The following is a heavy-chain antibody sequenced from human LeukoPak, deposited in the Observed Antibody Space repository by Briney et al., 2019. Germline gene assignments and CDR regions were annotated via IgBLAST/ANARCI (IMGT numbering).Heavy chain of an antibody. Sequence: SETLSLTCTVSGDSINSYYWSWIRQSPGKGLEWIGYIYYSGSTNYNPSLKSRVTISVDTSKNQFSLKLSSVTAADTAVYYCARARKQWLDPNWFDPWGQGTLVTVSS. D-gene: IGHD6-19*01. J-gene: IGHJ5*02. CDR3: ARARKQWLDPNWFDP. CDR1: GDSINSYY. CDR2: IYYSGST. V-gene: IGHV4-59*01.